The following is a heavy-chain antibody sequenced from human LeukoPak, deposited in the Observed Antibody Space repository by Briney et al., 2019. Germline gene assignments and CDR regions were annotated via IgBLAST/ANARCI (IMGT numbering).Heavy chain of an antibody. CDR1: GFTVGTNC. J-gene: IGHJ4*02. V-gene: IGHV3-66*01. CDR2: ICSGGTT. Sequence: PGGSLRLSCAASGFTVGTNCVNWVRQAPGKGLMWVSVICSGGTTYYADSVKGRFTVSTDNSKNTLYLQMNSLRAEDTAVYYCAIDRYSSGWYTFDYWGQGTLVTVSS. D-gene: IGHD6-19*01. CDR3: AIDRYSSGWYTFDY.